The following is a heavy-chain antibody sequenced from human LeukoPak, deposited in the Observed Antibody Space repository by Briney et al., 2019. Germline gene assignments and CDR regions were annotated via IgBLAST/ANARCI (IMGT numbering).Heavy chain of an antibody. D-gene: IGHD3-22*01. V-gene: IGHV4-39*07. J-gene: IGHJ3*02. CDR1: GGSISSSSYY. CDR3: ARNTNYYDRAFDI. CDR2: IYYSGST. Sequence: SETLSLTCTVSGGSISSSSYYWGWIRQPPGKGLQWIGSIYYSGSTYYNPSLKSRVTISVDTSKNQFSLKLSSVTAADTAVYYCARNTNYYDRAFDIWGQGTMVTVSS.